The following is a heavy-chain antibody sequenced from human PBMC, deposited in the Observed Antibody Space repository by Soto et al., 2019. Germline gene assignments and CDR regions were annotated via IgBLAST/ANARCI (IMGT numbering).Heavy chain of an antibody. CDR2: IYPGDSDT. J-gene: IGHJ6*01. V-gene: IGHV5-51*01. CDR3: ARLGEYCFGMGV. D-gene: IGHD2-21*01. CDR1: DTTHW. Sequence: GESLKISCKASDTTHWIGWVRQKPGKGLEWMGIIYPGDSDTKYSPSFQGQVTISVDKSISTAYLHWSSLKASDTATYYCARLGEYCFGMGVWGRGNRVTVAS.